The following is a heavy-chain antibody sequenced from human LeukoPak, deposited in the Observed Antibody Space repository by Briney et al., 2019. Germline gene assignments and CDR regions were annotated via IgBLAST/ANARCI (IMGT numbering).Heavy chain of an antibody. V-gene: IGHV4-59*01. CDR1: GGSISSYY. Sequence: SETLSLTCTVSGGSISSYYWSWIRQPPGKGLEWIGYIYYSGSTNYNPSLKSRVTISVDTSKNQFSLKLSSVTAADTAVYYCARGPSGGIYYYYGMDVWGQGTTVTVSS. CDR2: IYYSGST. CDR3: ARGPSGGIYYYYGMDV. J-gene: IGHJ6*02. D-gene: IGHD1-26*01.